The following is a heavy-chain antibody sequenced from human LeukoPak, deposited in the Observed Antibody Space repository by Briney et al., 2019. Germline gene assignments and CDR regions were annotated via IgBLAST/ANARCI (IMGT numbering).Heavy chain of an antibody. Sequence: SVEVSCKASGGTFSSYAISWVRQAPGQGLEWMGRIIPILGIANYAQEFQGRVTITADKSTSTAYMELSSLRSEDTAVYYCARDPSVGRPYYFDYWGQGTLVTVSS. J-gene: IGHJ4*02. CDR2: IIPILGIA. CDR3: ARDPSVGRPYYFDY. V-gene: IGHV1-69*04. D-gene: IGHD1-1*01. CDR1: GGTFSSYA.